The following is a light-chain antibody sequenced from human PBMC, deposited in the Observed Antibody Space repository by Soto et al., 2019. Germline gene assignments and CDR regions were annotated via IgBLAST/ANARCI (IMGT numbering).Light chain of an antibody. V-gene: IGLV2-14*01. CDR2: DVG. CDR1: RSDVGAYNY. CDR3: SSYTSSSTRV. J-gene: IGLJ1*01. Sequence: QSVLTQPASVPGSPGQSITISCTGTRSDVGAYNYVSWYQQHPGKAPKLIIYDVGNRPSGVSNRFSGSKSGNTASLTISGLQAEDEADYYCSSYTSSSTRVFGTGXKVTVL.